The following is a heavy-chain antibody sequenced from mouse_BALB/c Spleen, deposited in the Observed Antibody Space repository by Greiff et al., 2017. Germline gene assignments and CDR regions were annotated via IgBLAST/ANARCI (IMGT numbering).Heavy chain of an antibody. CDR3: TSPSYYGNYVEDYYAMDY. J-gene: IGHJ4*01. CDR1: GYTFTSYW. CDR2: IYPGNSDT. D-gene: IGHD2-1*01. Sequence: EVKLQESGTVLARPGASVKMSCKASGYTFTSYWMHWVKQRPGQGLEWIGAIYPGNSDTSYNQKFKGKAKLTAVTSTSTAYMELSSLTNEDSAVYYCTSPSYYGNYVEDYYAMDYWGQGTSVTVSS. V-gene: IGHV1-5*01.